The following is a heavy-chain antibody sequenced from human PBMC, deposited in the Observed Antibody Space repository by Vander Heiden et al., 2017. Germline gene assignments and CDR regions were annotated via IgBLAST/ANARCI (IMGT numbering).Heavy chain of an antibody. CDR3: ARALSSGWSLFDH. J-gene: IGHJ4*02. CDR1: GFTFSSSG. V-gene: IGHV3-33*01. CDR2: IWNDGSNK. Sequence: QVQLVESGGGVDQPGRSLRLSCAASGFTFSSSGMHWVRQAPGKGLEWVAFIWNDGSNKYYADSVKGRFTISRDNYKTTLYLQMNSLRAEDTAVYYCARALSSGWSLFDHWGQGALVTVSS. D-gene: IGHD6-19*01.